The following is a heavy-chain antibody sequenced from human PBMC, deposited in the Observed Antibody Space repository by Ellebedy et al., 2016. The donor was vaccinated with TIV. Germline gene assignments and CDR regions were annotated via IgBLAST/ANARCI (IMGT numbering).Heavy chain of an antibody. V-gene: IGHV4-59*01. CDR3: ARVVWQQPVSYAFDV. CDR2: ISFSGST. CDR1: GGSFSGYY. J-gene: IGHJ3*01. D-gene: IGHD6-13*01. Sequence: MPSETLSLTCAVYGGSFSGYYWSRIRQPPGKGLEWIGYISFSGSTNYNPSLKSRVTISVDTSKNQFSLRLSSVTAADTAVYYCARVVWQQPVSYAFDVWGQGTMVTVSS.